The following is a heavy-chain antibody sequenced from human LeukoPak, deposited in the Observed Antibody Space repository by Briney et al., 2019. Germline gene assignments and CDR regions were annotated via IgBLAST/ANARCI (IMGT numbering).Heavy chain of an antibody. J-gene: IGHJ4*02. D-gene: IGHD3-3*01. Sequence: GGSLRLSCAASGFTFTSYWMSWVRQVPGKGLEWVANIKKDGSEKNYVDSVKGRFTISRDNAKNSLYLQMSSLRAEDTAVYYCARRYYDFWSGYYRNLDSWGQGTLVTVSS. CDR1: GFTFTSYW. CDR2: IKKDGSEK. CDR3: ARRYYDFWSGYYRNLDS. V-gene: IGHV3-7*01.